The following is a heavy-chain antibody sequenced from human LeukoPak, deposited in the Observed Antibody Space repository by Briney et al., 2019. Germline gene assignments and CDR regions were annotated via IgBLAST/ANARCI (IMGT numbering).Heavy chain of an antibody. V-gene: IGHV4-39*07. D-gene: IGHD5-18*01. Sequence: KPSETLSFTCTVSGGSISSSSYYWGWIRQPPGKGLEWIGSIYYSGSTYYNPSLKSRVTISVDTSKNHFSLKLSSVTAADTAVYYCARGYSYGPNDAFDIWGQGTMVTISS. J-gene: IGHJ3*02. CDR2: IYYSGST. CDR3: ARGYSYGPNDAFDI. CDR1: GGSISSSSYY.